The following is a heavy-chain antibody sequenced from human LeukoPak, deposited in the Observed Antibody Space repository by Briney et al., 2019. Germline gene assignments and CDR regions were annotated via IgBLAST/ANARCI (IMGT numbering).Heavy chain of an antibody. D-gene: IGHD3-9*01. Sequence: VASVTVSCKASGYTFTGYYMHWVRQAPGQGLEWMGWINPNSGGTNYAQKFQGRVTMTRDTSISTAYMELSRLRSEDTAVYYCAGDYDILTGYYPPLYWGQGTLVTVSS. CDR2: INPNSGGT. V-gene: IGHV1-2*02. J-gene: IGHJ4*02. CDR1: GYTFTGYY. CDR3: AGDYDILTGYYPPLY.